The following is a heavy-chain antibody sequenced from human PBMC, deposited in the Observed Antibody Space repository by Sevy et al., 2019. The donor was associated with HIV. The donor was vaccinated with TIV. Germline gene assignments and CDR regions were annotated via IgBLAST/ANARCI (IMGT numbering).Heavy chain of an antibody. D-gene: IGHD6-19*01. CDR3: AEDRGDSSDWAFDF. J-gene: IGHJ4*02. Sequence: GGSLRLSCGASGFTFSAYGMHWVRQAPGKGLEWVAVISYDGSIKYYADSVKGRFTISRDNSKNTLFLQMDSLGPEDTALYYCAEDRGDSSDWAFDFWGQGTLVTVSS. V-gene: IGHV3-30*18. CDR1: GFTFSAYG. CDR2: ISYDGSIK.